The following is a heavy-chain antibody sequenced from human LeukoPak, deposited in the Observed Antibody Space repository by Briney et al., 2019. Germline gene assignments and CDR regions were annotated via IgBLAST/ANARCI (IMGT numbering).Heavy chain of an antibody. CDR1: GFTFSTYW. CDR2: VSHEGSRT. D-gene: IGHD3-9*01. Sequence: GGSLRLSCAASGFTFSTYWMHWVRQAPGKGLVWVARVSHEGSRTTYADSVKGRFTISRDNDRNTLYLQMNSLRVEDTAVYHCARDLDWLLFDYWGQGTLATVSS. CDR3: ARDLDWLLFDY. J-gene: IGHJ4*02. V-gene: IGHV3-74*03.